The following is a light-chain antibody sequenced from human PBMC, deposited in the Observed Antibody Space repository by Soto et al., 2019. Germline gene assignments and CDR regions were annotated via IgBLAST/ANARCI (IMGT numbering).Light chain of an antibody. CDR1: QRISSF. Sequence: EIVLTQSPATLSLSPGERTTLSCRASQRISSFLPWYQQKPGQAPRLLIYDASTRATGIPARFSGSGSETDFTLTITSLEPEDLAVYYCQQRNNWPPITVGQGTRLEI. CDR2: DAS. J-gene: IGKJ5*01. CDR3: QQRNNWPPIT. V-gene: IGKV3-11*01.